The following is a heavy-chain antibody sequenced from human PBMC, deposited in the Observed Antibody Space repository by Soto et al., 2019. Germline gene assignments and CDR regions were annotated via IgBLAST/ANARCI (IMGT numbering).Heavy chain of an antibody. V-gene: IGHV3-53*01. CDR2: MYSGGTAT. J-gene: IGHJ3*02. D-gene: IGHD3-16*02. CDR1: GFTVSNNY. Sequence: PGGSLRLSCAASGFTVSNNYMTWVRQAPGKGLEWVSVMYSGGTATSYADSVKGRFTVSRDNSKNTVSLQLDSLRVEDTAVYYCARDQNYDYIWGTYRPDGFGIWGQGTMVTVSS. CDR3: ARDQNYDYIWGTYRPDGFGI.